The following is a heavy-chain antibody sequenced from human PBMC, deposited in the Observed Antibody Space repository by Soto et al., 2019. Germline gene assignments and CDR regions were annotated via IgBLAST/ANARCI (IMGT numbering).Heavy chain of an antibody. J-gene: IGHJ5*02. CDR2: IYHSGST. Sequence: SETLSLTCDVSGGSISSGGYSWSWIRQPPGKGLEWIGYIYHSGSTYYNPSLKSRVTISVDRSKNQFSLKLSSVTAADTAVYYCARVAYCGGDCYRGFDPWGQGTLVTVSS. D-gene: IGHD2-21*02. CDR3: ARVAYCGGDCYRGFDP. V-gene: IGHV4-30-2*01. CDR1: GGSISSGGYS.